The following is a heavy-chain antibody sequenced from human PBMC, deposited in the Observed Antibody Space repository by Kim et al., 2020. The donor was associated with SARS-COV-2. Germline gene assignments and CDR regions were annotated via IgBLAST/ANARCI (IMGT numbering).Heavy chain of an antibody. J-gene: IGHJ4*02. D-gene: IGHD3-16*02. Sequence: GGSLRLSCAASGFAFSNYAMNWVRQAPGKGLEWVSTISGSGDTTYDADSVKGRFTVSRDNSRNTLYLQMSSLRAEDTAVHYCAKDLGVWGSYRGYFDCWGQGTLVTVSS. CDR3: AKDLGVWGSYRGYFDC. V-gene: IGHV3-23*01. CDR1: GFAFSNYA. CDR2: ISGSGDTT.